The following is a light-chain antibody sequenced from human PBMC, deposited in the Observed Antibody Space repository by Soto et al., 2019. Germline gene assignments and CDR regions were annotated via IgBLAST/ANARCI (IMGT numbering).Light chain of an antibody. V-gene: IGLV1-51*01. CDR2: DNN. J-gene: IGLJ2*01. CDR1: SSNIGNSY. Sequence: QSVLTQPPSVSAAPGQKVTISCSGSSSNIGNSYVSWYQQLPGTAPKLLIYDNNKRPSGIPDRFSGSNSGTSATLGITGLQSGDEADYYCGTWDSSLSAVVFGGGTKLPVL. CDR3: GTWDSSLSAVV.